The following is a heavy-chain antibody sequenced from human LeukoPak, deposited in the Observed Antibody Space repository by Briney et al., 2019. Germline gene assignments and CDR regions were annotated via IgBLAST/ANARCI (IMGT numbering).Heavy chain of an antibody. CDR3: AREWQGGIAAAGTRIEGDY. J-gene: IGHJ4*02. CDR2: IKQDGSEK. Sequence: GGSLRLSCAVSGFSVSGYRMAWVRQAPGKGLEWVANIKQDGSEKNYVDSVKGRFTISRDNAENSLFLQMNSLRVEDTAVYYCAREWQGGIAAAGTRIEGDYWGQGTLVAVSS. D-gene: IGHD6-13*01. CDR1: GFSVSGYR. V-gene: IGHV3-7*01.